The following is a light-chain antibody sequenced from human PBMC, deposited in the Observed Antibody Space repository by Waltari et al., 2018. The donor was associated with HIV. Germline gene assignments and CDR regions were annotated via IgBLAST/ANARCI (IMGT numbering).Light chain of an antibody. CDR1: NSNIGSNF. CDR3: CSYAGSYNYV. V-gene: IGLV1-47*01. Sequence: QSVLTQPPSASGTPGQRVTISCSGSNSNIGSNFVYWYQHLPGTAPRLLIYRNNQRPSGVPDRFSGSKSGNTASLTISGLQAEDEADYYCCSYAGSYNYVFGTGTKVTVL. CDR2: RNN. J-gene: IGLJ1*01.